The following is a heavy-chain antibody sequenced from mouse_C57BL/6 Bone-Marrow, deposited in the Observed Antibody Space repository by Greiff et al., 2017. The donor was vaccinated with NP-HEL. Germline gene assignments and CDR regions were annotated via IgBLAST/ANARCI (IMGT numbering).Heavy chain of an antibody. V-gene: IGHV1-82*01. Sequence: VQRVESGPELVKPGASVKISCKASGYAFSSSWMNWVKQRPGKGLEWIGRIYPGDGDTNYNGKFKGKATLTADKSSSTAYMQLSSLTSEDSAVYFCARWGIYYYGSSAFDYWGQGTTLTVSS. J-gene: IGHJ2*01. CDR3: ARWGIYYYGSSAFDY. CDR2: IYPGDGDT. CDR1: GYAFSSSW. D-gene: IGHD1-1*01.